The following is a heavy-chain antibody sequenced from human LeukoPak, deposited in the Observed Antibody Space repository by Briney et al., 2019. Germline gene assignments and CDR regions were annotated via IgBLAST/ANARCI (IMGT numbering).Heavy chain of an antibody. CDR1: GFIFSNFP. V-gene: IGHV3-23*01. CDR3: AKGPRYGGFGNLDY. J-gene: IGHJ4*02. D-gene: IGHD1-26*01. CDR2: ISGTGGDT. Sequence: PGGSLRLSCAASGFIFSNFPMTWVRQTPGKGLEGVSSISGTGGDTYYTDSVRGRFTISRDNSKNTLYLQMNSLRAEDTAVYYCAKGPRYGGFGNLDYWGQGTLVTVSS.